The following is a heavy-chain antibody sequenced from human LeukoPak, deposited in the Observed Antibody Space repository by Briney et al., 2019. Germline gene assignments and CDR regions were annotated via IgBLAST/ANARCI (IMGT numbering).Heavy chain of an antibody. V-gene: IGHV4-4*07. D-gene: IGHD2-15*01. CDR1: GGSISSYY. J-gene: IGHJ3*02. CDR3: ARDARYCSGGSCYRLDAFDI. Sequence: PSETLSLTCTVSGGSISSYYWSWIRQPAGKGLEWIGRIYTSGSTNYNPSLKSRVTMSVDTSKNQFSLKLSSVTAADTAVYYCARDARYCSGGSCYRLDAFDIWGQGTMVTVSS. CDR2: IYTSGST.